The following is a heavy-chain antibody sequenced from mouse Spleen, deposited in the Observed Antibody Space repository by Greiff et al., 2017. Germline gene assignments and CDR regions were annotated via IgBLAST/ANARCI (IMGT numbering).Heavy chain of an antibody. Sequence: EVNVVESEGGLVQPGSSMKLSCTASGFTFSDYYMAWVRQVPEKGLEWVANINYDGSSTYYLDSLKSRFIISRDNAKNILYLQMSSLKSEDTATYYCARGPNYDYDDGDWFAYWGQGTLVTVSA. V-gene: IGHV5-16*01. D-gene: IGHD2-4*01. CDR1: GFTFSDYY. J-gene: IGHJ3*01. CDR3: ARGPNYDYDDGDWFAY. CDR2: INYDGSST.